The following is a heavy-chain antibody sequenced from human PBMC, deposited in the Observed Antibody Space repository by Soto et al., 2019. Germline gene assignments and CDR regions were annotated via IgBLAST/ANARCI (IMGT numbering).Heavy chain of an antibody. D-gene: IGHD3-3*01. J-gene: IGHJ4*02. Sequence: SESLSLTGAVYGGSFSGYYWSWIRQPPGKGLEWIGEINHSGSTNYNPSLKSRVTISVDTSKNQFSLKLSSVTAADTAVYYCARGGVADYFDYWGQGTLVTVSS. CDR2: INHSGST. V-gene: IGHV4-34*01. CDR1: GGSFSGYY. CDR3: ARGGVADYFDY.